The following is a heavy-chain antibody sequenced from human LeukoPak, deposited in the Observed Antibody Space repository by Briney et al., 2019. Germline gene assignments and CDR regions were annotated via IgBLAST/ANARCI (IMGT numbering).Heavy chain of an antibody. CDR3: AREPDSSGYSFDY. CDR1: GYSFTSYW. Sequence: GESLKISCKGSGYSFTSYWIGWVRQMPGKGLEWMGIIYPGESDTRYSPSFQGQVTISADKSISTAYLQWSSLKASDTAMYYCAREPDSSGYSFDYWGQGTLVTVSS. J-gene: IGHJ4*02. CDR2: IYPGESDT. D-gene: IGHD3-22*01. V-gene: IGHV5-51*01.